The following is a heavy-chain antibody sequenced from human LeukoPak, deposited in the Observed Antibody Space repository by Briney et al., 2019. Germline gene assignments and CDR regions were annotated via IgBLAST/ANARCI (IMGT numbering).Heavy chain of an antibody. CDR1: GFTVSSNY. CDR2: IYSGGST. Sequence: PGGSLRLSCAASGFTVSSNYMSWVRQAPGTGLEWVSVIYSGGSTYYADSVKGRFTISRDNSKNTLYLQMNSLRAEGTAVYYCTTDQVSYQYYWGQGTLVTVSS. J-gene: IGHJ4*02. V-gene: IGHV3-66*01. D-gene: IGHD1-26*01. CDR3: TTDQVSYQYY.